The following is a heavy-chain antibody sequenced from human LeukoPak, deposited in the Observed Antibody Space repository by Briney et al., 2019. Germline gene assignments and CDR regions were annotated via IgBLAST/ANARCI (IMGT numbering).Heavy chain of an antibody. V-gene: IGHV1-69*01. CDR1: GGTFSSYA. J-gene: IGHJ4*02. CDR2: IIPIFNTA. D-gene: IGHD2-15*01. CDR3: ASEYCSGGSCYYFDY. Sequence: GSSVKVSCKASGGTFSSYAISWVRQAPGQGLEWMGGIIPIFNTANYAKKFQGRVTITADESTSTAYMELSSLRSEDTAVYYCASEYCSGGSCYYFDYWGQGTLVTVSS.